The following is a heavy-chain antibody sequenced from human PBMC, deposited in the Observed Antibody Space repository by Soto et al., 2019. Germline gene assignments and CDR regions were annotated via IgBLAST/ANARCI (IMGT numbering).Heavy chain of an antibody. J-gene: IGHJ4*02. CDR1: GGSFSGYY. D-gene: IGHD5-18*01. Sequence: SETLSLTYAVYGGSFSGYYWSRIRQPPGKGLEWIGEINHSGSTNYNPSLKSRVTISVDTSKNQFSLKLSSVTAADTAVYYCARVLRVRGYSYGSYYFDYWGQGTLVTVS. CDR2: INHSGST. V-gene: IGHV4-34*01. CDR3: ARVLRVRGYSYGSYYFDY.